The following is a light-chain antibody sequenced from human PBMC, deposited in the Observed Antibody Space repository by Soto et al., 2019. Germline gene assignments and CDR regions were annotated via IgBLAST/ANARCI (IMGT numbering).Light chain of an antibody. Sequence: DIQITQSPSTLSASVGDRVTITCRASQSIRSWLAWYQKKPGKAPNLLIYDASSLESGVPSRFSGSGSGTEFTLTISSLQPDDFATYYCQQYNSWTFGQGTKVDIK. CDR1: QSIRSW. V-gene: IGKV1-5*01. CDR2: DAS. CDR3: QQYNSWT. J-gene: IGKJ1*01.